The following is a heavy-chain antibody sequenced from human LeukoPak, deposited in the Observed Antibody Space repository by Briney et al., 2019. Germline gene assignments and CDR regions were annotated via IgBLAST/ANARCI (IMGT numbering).Heavy chain of an antibody. V-gene: IGHV3-23*01. J-gene: IGHJ4*02. CDR1: GFTFSVYG. CDR3: ARQKGGSGWYFDY. CDR2: ITGSGGRT. D-gene: IGHD6-19*01. Sequence: GGTLRLSCAVSGFTFSVYGMSWVRQAPGKGLEWVSAITGSGGRTYYADSEKGRFTISRDNSKNTLYLQMNSLRAEDTAVYYCARQKGGSGWYFDYWGQGTLVTVSS.